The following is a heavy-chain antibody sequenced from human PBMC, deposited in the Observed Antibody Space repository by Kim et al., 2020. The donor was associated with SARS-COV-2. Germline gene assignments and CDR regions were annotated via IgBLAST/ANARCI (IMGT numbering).Heavy chain of an antibody. CDR2: T. CDR3: ASRYSSGWYDY. Sequence: TSYADSMKGRFTISRDTSKNTLYLQMNSLRAEDTAVYYCASRYSSGWYDYWGQGTLVTVSS. D-gene: IGHD6-19*01. J-gene: IGHJ4*02. V-gene: IGHV3-53*01.